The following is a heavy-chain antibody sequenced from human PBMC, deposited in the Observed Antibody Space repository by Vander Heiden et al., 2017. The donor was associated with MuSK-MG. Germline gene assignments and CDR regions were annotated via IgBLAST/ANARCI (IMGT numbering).Heavy chain of an antibody. D-gene: IGHD3-22*01. CDR2: IYPGDSDT. J-gene: IGHJ5*02. Sequence: EVQLVQSGAEVKKPGESLKISCTGSGYSFTSYWLGWVRQMPGKGLEWMGIIYPGDSDTRYSPSFQGQVTISADKSISTAYLQWSSLKASDTAMYYCARPYYYDSSGYYPGWFDPWGQGTLVTVSS. V-gene: IGHV5-51*01. CDR1: GYSFTSYW. CDR3: ARPYYYDSSGYYPGWFDP.